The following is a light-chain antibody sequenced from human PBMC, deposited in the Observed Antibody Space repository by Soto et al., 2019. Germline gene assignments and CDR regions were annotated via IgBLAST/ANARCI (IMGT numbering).Light chain of an antibody. Sequence: QSVLTQPPSASGTPGQRVTISCSGSSSNIGSNTVNWYQQLPGTDPKLLIYSNNQRPPGVPGRFSGSTSGTSASLAISGLQSEDEADYYCAAWDDSLVFGGGTKLTVL. CDR3: AAWDDSLV. V-gene: IGLV1-44*01. CDR2: SNN. CDR1: SSNIGSNT. J-gene: IGLJ2*01.